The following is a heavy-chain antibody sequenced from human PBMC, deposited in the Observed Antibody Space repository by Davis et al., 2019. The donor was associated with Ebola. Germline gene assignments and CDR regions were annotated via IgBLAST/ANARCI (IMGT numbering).Heavy chain of an antibody. V-gene: IGHV3-23*01. D-gene: IGHD2-15*01. Sequence: GESLKISCAASGFTFSSYSMNWVRQAPGKGLEWVSTHGTSGDTYYADSVKGRFTISRDNSKNTLHLQMNSLRVEDTAIYYCAKDTPNIWFDVWGQGTMVAVSS. CDR1: GFTFSSYS. J-gene: IGHJ3*01. CDR2: HGTSGDT. CDR3: AKDTPNIWFDV.